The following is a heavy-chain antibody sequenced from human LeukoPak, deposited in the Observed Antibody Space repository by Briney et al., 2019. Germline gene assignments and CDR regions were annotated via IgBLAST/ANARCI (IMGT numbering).Heavy chain of an antibody. CDR2: ISWNSGSI. J-gene: IGHJ4*02. D-gene: IGHD3-3*01. CDR1: GFTFDDYA. CDR3: ARTYDFWSASQYYFDS. Sequence: PGGSLRLSCAASGFTFDDYAMHWVRQAPGKGLEWVSGISWNSGSIGYADSVKGRFTIFRDNAKNTLYLQMNSLRAGNTAVYYCARTYDFWSASQYYFDSWGQGTLVTVSS. V-gene: IGHV3-9*01.